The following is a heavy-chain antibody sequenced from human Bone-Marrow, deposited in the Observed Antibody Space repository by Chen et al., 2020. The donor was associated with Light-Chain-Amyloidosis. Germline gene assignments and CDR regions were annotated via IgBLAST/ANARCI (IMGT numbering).Heavy chain of an antibody. CDR3: ARRRDGYNCDY. CDR2: IYPDDSDS. Sequence: EVQLEQSGPEVKKPGESLKISCKGSGYTFPNYWIGWVRQMPGKGLEWMGVIYPDDSDSRYSPSFEGQVTISADKSITTACLQWRSLKASDTAMYYCARRRDGYNCDYWGQGTLVTVSS. D-gene: IGHD5-12*01. CDR1: GYTFPNYW. J-gene: IGHJ4*02. V-gene: IGHV5-51*01.